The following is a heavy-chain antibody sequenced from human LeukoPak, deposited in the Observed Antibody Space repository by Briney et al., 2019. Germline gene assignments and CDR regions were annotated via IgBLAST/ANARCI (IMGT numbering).Heavy chain of an antibody. Sequence: SGNVSCTASGGSFSSYTISWVRQAPAQGLELMGMIIPILGIANYAQKFQGRVTITADKSTSTAYMELSSLRSEDTAVYYCARALGYYGSGSSNWFDPWGQGTLVTASS. CDR2: IIPILGIA. CDR1: GGSFSSYT. CDR3: ARALGYYGSGSSNWFDP. J-gene: IGHJ5*02. V-gene: IGHV1-69*02. D-gene: IGHD3-10*01.